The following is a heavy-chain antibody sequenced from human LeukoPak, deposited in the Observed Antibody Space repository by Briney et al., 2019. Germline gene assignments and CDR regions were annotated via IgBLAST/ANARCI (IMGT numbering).Heavy chain of an antibody. V-gene: IGHV4-34*01. J-gene: IGHJ2*01. Sequence: NPSETLSLTCAVYGGSFSGYYWNWIRQPPGKGLEWIGEINHSGSTNYNPSLKSRVTISVDTSKNPFSLNLSSVSAADTAVYYCARGGRSCLLLKRYFDLWGRGTLVTVSS. D-gene: IGHD3-22*01. CDR3: ARGGRSCLLLKRYFDL. CDR1: GGSFSGYY. CDR2: INHSGST.